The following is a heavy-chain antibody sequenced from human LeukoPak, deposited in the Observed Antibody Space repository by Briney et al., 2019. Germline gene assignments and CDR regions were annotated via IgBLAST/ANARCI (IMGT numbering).Heavy chain of an antibody. CDR1: GNSFGDYY. CDR2: IYTSGST. D-gene: IGHD3-22*01. CDR3: ARRPHYYDKGTWFDP. J-gene: IGHJ5*02. Sequence: SETLSLTCTVSGNSFGDYYWSWIRQPAGKGLEWIGRIYTSGSTTYNPSLKSRVTMSVDTSKSQFSLKLSSVTAADTAVYYCARRPHYYDKGTWFDPWGQGTLVTVSS. V-gene: IGHV4-4*07.